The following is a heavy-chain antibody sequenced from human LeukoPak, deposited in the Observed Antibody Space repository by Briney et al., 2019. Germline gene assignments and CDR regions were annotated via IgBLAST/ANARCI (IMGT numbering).Heavy chain of an antibody. D-gene: IGHD6-6*01. CDR1: GSSISSDYH. V-gene: IGHV4-38-2*02. CDR2: IYHSGTT. CDR3: SRESSSSSHY. J-gene: IGHJ4*02. Sequence: SETLSLTCTVSGSSISSDYHWGWVRQPPGKGLEWIGSIYHSGTTYYCPSLKSRATISVDTSKNQFSLRLSSVTAADTAVYYCSRESSSSSHYWGQGTLVTVSS.